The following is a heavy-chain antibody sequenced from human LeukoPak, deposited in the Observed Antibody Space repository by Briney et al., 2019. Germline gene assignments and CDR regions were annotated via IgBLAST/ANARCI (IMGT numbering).Heavy chain of an antibody. Sequence: GGSLRLSCAASGFTVSSNYMSWARQAPGKGLEWVSVIYSDGSTYYADAVKGRFTISRDNSKNTLDLQLNNLRAEDTAVYYCARGGGPKRYRSGPIDYWGQGTLVTVSS. CDR1: GFTVSSNY. J-gene: IGHJ4*02. V-gene: IGHV3-66*01. CDR2: IYSDGST. D-gene: IGHD6-19*01. CDR3: ARGGGPKRYRSGPIDY.